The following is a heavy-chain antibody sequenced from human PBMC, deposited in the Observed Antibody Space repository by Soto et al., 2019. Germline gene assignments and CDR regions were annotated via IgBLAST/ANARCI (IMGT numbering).Heavy chain of an antibody. D-gene: IGHD3-10*01. J-gene: IGHJ3*02. CDR3: ARLTGPRLARGAMTFDI. Sequence: PGGSTRLSCPPSIFTVYIYAMTWVREEPGKGMEWVSGISESGGSTYYADSVKGRFTISMDNSMNTLYLQMNSLSTGDTAVYYCARLTGPRLARGAMTFDIWGQGTMVTVS. CDR2: ISESGGST. CDR1: IFTVYIYA. V-gene: IGHV3-23*01.